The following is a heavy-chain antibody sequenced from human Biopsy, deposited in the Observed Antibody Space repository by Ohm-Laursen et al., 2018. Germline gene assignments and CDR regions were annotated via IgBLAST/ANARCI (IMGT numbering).Heavy chain of an antibody. Sequence: GTLSLTCPVSGGSFTGHYWTWIRQPPGKGLEWIGHISHTGYTSYKSSLKSRVTISLDTSKKHFSLRLTSLAAADTAVYYCARGSNEYGGLYFPHWGQGTLVTVSS. V-gene: IGHV4-59*11. CDR1: GGSFTGHY. CDR2: ISHTGYT. D-gene: IGHD4-23*01. CDR3: ARGSNEYGGLYFPH. J-gene: IGHJ1*01.